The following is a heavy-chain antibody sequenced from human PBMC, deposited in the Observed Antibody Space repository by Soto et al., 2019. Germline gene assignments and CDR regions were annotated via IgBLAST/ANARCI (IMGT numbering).Heavy chain of an antibody. CDR1: GASFISRTSY. CDR3: ATTRGIAVGGSFDH. V-gene: IGHV4-39*01. J-gene: IGHJ5*02. D-gene: IGHD6-13*01. Sequence: SETLSLTCIVSGASFISRTSYWGWLRQPPGKGLEWVGTFYSGSTYNNPSLKSRVTISVDTSKNQFSLKLSSVAAEDTAIYYCATTRGIAVGGSFDHWGQGTLVTVSS. CDR2: FYSGST.